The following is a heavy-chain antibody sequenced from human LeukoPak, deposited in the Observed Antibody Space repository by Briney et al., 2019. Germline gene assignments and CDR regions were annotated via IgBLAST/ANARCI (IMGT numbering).Heavy chain of an antibody. V-gene: IGHV3-74*01. Sequence: PGGSLRLSCAASGFTFSSYWMHWVRQAPGKGLVWVSRINSDGSSTSYADSVKGRFTISRDNAKNTLYLQMNSLRAEDTALYYCARESYGGYSGYVIYYMDVWGKGTTVTVSS. J-gene: IGHJ6*03. CDR1: GFTFSSYW. CDR3: ARESYGGYSGYVIYYMDV. D-gene: IGHD5-12*01. CDR2: INSDGSST.